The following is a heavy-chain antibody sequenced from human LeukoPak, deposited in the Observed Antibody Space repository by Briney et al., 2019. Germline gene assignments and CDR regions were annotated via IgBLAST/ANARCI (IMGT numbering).Heavy chain of an antibody. CDR3: ARDKNILTGYFDY. CDR2: ISSSSSFI. Sequence: GGSLRLSCAASGFTLSSYSMNWVRQAPGKGLEWVSSISSSSSFIHYADSVKGRFTISRDNAKNSLYLQMNSLRAEDTAVYYCARDKNILTGYFDYWGQGTLVTVSS. D-gene: IGHD3-9*01. V-gene: IGHV3-21*01. J-gene: IGHJ4*02. CDR1: GFTLSSYS.